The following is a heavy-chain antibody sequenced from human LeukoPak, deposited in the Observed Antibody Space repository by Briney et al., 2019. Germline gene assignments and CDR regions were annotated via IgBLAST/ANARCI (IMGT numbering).Heavy chain of an antibody. CDR1: GGSISSSSYY. CDR2: IYHSGST. Sequence: SETLSLTCTVSGGSISSSSYYWGWIRQPPGKGLEWIGSIYHSGSTYYNPSLKSRVTISVDTSKNQFSLKLSSVTAADTAVYYCARGPFFYYGSGSVKGFDPWGQGTLVTVSS. V-gene: IGHV4-39*01. J-gene: IGHJ5*02. CDR3: ARGPFFYYGSGSVKGFDP. D-gene: IGHD3-10*01.